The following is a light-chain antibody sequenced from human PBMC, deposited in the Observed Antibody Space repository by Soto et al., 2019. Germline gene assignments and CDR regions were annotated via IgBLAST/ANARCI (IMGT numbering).Light chain of an antibody. CDR1: QSVSNNY. J-gene: IGKJ1*01. V-gene: IGKV3-20*01. CDR3: HQYGSSRSP. Sequence: EIVLTQSPGTLSLSPGERATLSCRASQSVSNNYLAWYQQKPGQAPRLLLYGASNRATGIPDRFSGSGSGTDFTLTISRLEPEDFAVYYCHQYGSSRSPFGRGTKADIK. CDR2: GAS.